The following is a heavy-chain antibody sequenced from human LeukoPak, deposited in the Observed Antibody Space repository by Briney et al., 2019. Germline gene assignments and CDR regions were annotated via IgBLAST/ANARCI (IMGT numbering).Heavy chain of an antibody. Sequence: TSETLSLTCTVSGGSISTSSYYWGWVRQPPGKGLEWIGNIFYSGSTYYSPSLKSRVAMSVDTSKNQFSLNLTSVTAADTAVYYCARRRLLYFDDPWGQGTLVTISS. CDR1: GGSISTSSYY. V-gene: IGHV4-39*01. CDR3: ARRRLLYFDDP. D-gene: IGHD3-3*01. CDR2: IFYSGST. J-gene: IGHJ5*02.